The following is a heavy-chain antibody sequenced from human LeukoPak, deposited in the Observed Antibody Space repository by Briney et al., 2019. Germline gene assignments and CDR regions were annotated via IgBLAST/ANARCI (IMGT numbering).Heavy chain of an antibody. Sequence: SETLSLTCSVSGVSISSSSYSWGWIRQPPGKGLEWIGSIFYSGSTYYNPSLKSRGTISVDTSKNQFSLKLSSVTAADTAVYFCPRRTLNPDSSFDCWGQGTLVTVSS. CDR2: IFYSGST. D-gene: IGHD3-22*01. CDR1: GVSISSSSYS. J-gene: IGHJ4*02. CDR3: PRRTLNPDSSFDC. V-gene: IGHV4-39*01.